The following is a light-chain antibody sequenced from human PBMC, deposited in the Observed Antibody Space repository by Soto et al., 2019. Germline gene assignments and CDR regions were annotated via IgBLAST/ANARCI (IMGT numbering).Light chain of an antibody. CDR3: QQWDT. V-gene: IGKV3-20*01. CDR2: GAS. Sequence: EIVLTQSPGTLSLSPGERATLSCRASQSVSSSYLDWYQQKPGQAPRLLIYGASSRATGIPDRFSGSGSGTDFTLTIRRLEPEDFAVYYCQQWDTFGQGTKLEIK. J-gene: IGKJ2*01. CDR1: QSVSSSY.